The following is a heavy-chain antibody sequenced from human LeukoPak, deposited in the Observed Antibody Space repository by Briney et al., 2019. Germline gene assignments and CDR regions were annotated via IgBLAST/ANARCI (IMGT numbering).Heavy chain of an antibody. J-gene: IGHJ5*02. V-gene: IGHV3-23*01. CDR2: ISNDGGGT. CDR3: AKGSSGYFVDL. D-gene: IGHD5-12*01. CDR1: GFIFNNYG. Sequence: GGSLRLSCAASGFIFNNYGLIWVRQAPGKGLKWVSAISNDGGGTMYADFVKGRFTISRDNSKNTLFLQMNSLRAEDTALYYCAKGSSGYFVDLWGQGTLVTVSS.